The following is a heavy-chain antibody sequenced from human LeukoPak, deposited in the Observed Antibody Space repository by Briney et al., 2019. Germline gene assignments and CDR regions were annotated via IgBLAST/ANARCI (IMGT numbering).Heavy chain of an antibody. D-gene: IGHD3-22*01. CDR2: INGDGSTT. Sequence: GGSLRLSCAASGFTFSRYWMHWVRQAPGKGLVWVPRINGDGSTTSYADSVKGGFTISRDSAKNTLYLQMNSLRAEDTAVYYCATGNYYDSRGYYTFGHWGQGTLVTVSS. J-gene: IGHJ1*01. CDR1: GFTFSRYW. V-gene: IGHV3-74*01. CDR3: ATGNYYDSRGYYTFGH.